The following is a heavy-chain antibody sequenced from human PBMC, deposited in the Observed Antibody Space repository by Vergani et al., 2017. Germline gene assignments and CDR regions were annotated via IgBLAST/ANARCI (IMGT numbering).Heavy chain of an antibody. J-gene: IGHJ5*02. D-gene: IGHD5-18*01. CDR3: ARGGVQLWFPNWFDP. Sequence: QVQLQQWGAGLLKPSETLSLTCAVYGGSFSGYYWSWIRQPPGKGLEWIGEINHSGSTNYNPSLKSRVTISVDTSKNQFSLKLSSVTAADTAVYYCARGGVQLWFPNWFDPWGQGTLVTVSS. CDR1: GGSFSGYY. CDR2: INHSGST. V-gene: IGHV4-34*01.